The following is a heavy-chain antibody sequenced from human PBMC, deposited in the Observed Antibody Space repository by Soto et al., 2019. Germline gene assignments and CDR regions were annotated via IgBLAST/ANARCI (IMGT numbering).Heavy chain of an antibody. J-gene: IGHJ4*02. CDR3: VKDAYSGYGNFDY. V-gene: IGHV3-23*01. CDR1: GFTFSSYA. CDR2: LSDSGGST. Sequence: EVQLLESGGGLVQPGGSLRLSCAASGFTFSSYAMTWVRQAPGKGLKWVSSLSDSGGSTYYADSVKGRFTISRDNSKNTLYLQMNSLRAGDTALYYCVKDAYSGYGNFDYWGQGTLVTVSS. D-gene: IGHD5-12*01.